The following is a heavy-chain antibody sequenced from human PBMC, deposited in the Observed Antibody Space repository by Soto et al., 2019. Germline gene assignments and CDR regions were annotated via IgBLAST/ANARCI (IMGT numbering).Heavy chain of an antibody. V-gene: IGHV4-34*01. CDR1: GGSLSGYY. D-gene: IGHD1-26*01. CDR3: ARHHVRGRTIAGAAEF. Sequence: SETLSLTCAVYGGSLSGYYWSWIRQPPGKALEWIGEFNHSGDTNYNPSLKSRVSISADTSKNEVFLNLSSVTAADTAMYYCARHHVRGRTIAGAAEFWGQGALVTVSS. CDR2: FNHSGDT. J-gene: IGHJ4*02.